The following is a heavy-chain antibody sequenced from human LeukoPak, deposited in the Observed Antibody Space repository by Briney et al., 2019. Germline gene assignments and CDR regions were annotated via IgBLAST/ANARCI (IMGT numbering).Heavy chain of an antibody. J-gene: IGHJ4*02. CDR2: INHSGST. Sequence: PSETLSLTCAVYGGSFSGYYWSWIRQPPGKGLEWIGEINHSGSTNYNPSLKSRVTISVDSSKNQFSLNLSSVTAADTAIYYCARNPHHDDDADEGFDYWGQGTLVTVSS. CDR1: GGSFSGYY. V-gene: IGHV4-34*01. D-gene: IGHD3-16*01. CDR3: ARNPHHDDDADEGFDY.